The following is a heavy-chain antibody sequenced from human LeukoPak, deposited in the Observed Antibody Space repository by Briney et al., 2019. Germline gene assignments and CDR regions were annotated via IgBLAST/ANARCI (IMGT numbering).Heavy chain of an antibody. CDR2: MNPNSGNT. V-gene: IGHV1-8*01. J-gene: IGHJ4*02. CDR3: ARGRRESRGSGWSYYFDY. Sequence: ASVKVSCKASGYTFTSHDINWVRQATGQGLEWMGWMNPNSGNTGYAQKFQGRVTMTRNTSISTAYMELSSLRSEDTAVYYCARGRRESRGSGWSYYFDYWGQGTLVTVSS. CDR1: GYTFTSHD. D-gene: IGHD6-19*01.